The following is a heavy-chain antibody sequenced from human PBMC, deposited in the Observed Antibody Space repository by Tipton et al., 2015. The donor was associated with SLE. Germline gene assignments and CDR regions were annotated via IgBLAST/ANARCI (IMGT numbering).Heavy chain of an antibody. J-gene: IGHJ5*02. CDR3: AKGLLPNT. CDR2: IYTTGST. V-gene: IGHV4-4*07. Sequence: LRLSCTVSGGSISSYYWSWIRQPAGKGLEWLGHIYTTGSTNYNPSLKRRATISVDMSKNQFSLNLSSVTAADTAVYYCAKGLLPNTWGQGTLVTVSS. CDR1: GGSISSYY.